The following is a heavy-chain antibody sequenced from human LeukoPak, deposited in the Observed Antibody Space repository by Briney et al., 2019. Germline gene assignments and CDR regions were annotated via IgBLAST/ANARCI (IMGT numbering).Heavy chain of an antibody. D-gene: IGHD2-21*02. V-gene: IGHV4-34*01. CDR1: GGSLSYYY. CDR2: INRSGST. J-gene: IGHJ4*02. CDR3: ARGGFYCGDDCYVDY. Sequence: SETLSLTCAVYGGSLSYYYWSWIRKSPEKGLEWIGEINRSGSTNYNPSLKSRLSISVDTSKNQFSLKLSSVTAADTAVYYCARGGFYCGDDCYVDYWGQGTLVTVSS.